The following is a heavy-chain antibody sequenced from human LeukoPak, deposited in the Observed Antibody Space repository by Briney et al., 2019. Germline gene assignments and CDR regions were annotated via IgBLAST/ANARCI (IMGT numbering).Heavy chain of an antibody. CDR1: GDSISSYF. CDR2: AHSSGST. D-gene: IGHD1-26*01. J-gene: IGHJ5*02. V-gene: IGHV4-59*01. CDR3: ARDSHSIDIATPGGFDP. Sequence: SETLSLTCTVSGDSISSYFWSWIRQPPGKGLEWIGYAHSSGSTNYNPSLKSRVTISVDASKNQFSLNLRSVTAADTAVYYCARDSHSIDIATPGGFDPWGQGTLVTVSS.